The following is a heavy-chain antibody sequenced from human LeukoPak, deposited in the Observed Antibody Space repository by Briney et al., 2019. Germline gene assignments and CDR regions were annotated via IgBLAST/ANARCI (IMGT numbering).Heavy chain of an antibody. CDR3: AKEGGYDSSYYYGMDV. J-gene: IGHJ6*02. CDR2: ISGSGGST. V-gene: IGHV3-23*01. D-gene: IGHD5-12*01. Sequence: GGSLRLSCAASGFTFSSYAMSWVRQAPGKGLEWVSAISGSGGSTYYADSVKGRFTISRDNSKNTLYLQMNSLRAEDTAVYYCAKEGGYDSSYYYGMDVWGQGTTATISS. CDR1: GFTFSSYA.